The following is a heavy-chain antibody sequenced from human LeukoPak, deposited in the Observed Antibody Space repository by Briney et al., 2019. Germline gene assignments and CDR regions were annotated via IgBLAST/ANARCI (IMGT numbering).Heavy chain of an antibody. CDR1: GFTFSTYW. V-gene: IGHV3-74*01. CDR3: ARGGVGCFDY. D-gene: IGHD6-19*01. Sequence: PGGSLRLSCAASGFTFSTYWMHWVRQAPGKGLVWVSHINSDGSYATYADSVKGRLTISRDNAKNTVYLQMNSLRAEDTAVYYCARGGVGCFDYWGQGALVTVSS. CDR2: INSDGSYA. J-gene: IGHJ4*02.